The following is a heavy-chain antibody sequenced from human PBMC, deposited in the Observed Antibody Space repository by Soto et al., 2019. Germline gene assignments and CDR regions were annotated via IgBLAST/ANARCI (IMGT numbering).Heavy chain of an antibody. CDR3: ARDGAVAGDSNFDY. CDR2: INAGNGNT. Sequence: QVQLVQSGAEVKKPGASVKVSCKASGYTFTPYAMHWVRQAPGQRLEWMGWINAGNGNTKYSQKFQGRVTISTDTSASTAYMELSSLRSEDTAAYYCARDGAVAGDSNFDYWGQGTLVTVSS. J-gene: IGHJ4*02. V-gene: IGHV1-3*01. CDR1: GYTFTPYA. D-gene: IGHD6-19*01.